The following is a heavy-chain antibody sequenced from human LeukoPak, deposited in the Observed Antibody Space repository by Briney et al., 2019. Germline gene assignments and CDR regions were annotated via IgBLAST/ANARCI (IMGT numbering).Heavy chain of an antibody. Sequence: GASVKVSCKASGYTFTGYYMHWVRQAPGQGLEWMGWINPNSGGTNYAQKSQGRVTMTRDTSISTAYMELSSLRSDDTAVYYCAGGTAMVNDAFDIWGQGTMVTVSS. V-gene: IGHV1-2*02. J-gene: IGHJ3*02. CDR3: AGGTAMVNDAFDI. CDR2: INPNSGGT. D-gene: IGHD5-18*01. CDR1: GYTFTGYY.